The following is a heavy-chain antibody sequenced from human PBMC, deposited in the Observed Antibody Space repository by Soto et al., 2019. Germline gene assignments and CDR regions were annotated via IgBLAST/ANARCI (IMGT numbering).Heavy chain of an antibody. J-gene: IGHJ6*02. CDR3: TKYTHVSRYSYFGMDV. V-gene: IGHV3-49*03. CDR2: IRSKAYGGTT. Sequence: EVQEVESGGSLVEPGRSLRLSCTGSGFTFGDYAMSWSRQAPGKGLEWVGVIRSKAYGGTTDYAASVKGRFTILRDDSKSIAYLQMSSLQTEDTGVYYCTKYTHVSRYSYFGMDVWGHGTTVTVSS. CDR1: GFTFGDYA. D-gene: IGHD3-3*01.